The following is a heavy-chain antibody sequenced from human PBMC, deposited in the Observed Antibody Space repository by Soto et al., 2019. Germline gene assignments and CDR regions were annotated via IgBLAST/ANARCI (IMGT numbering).Heavy chain of an antibody. Sequence: GGSLRLSCAASGFTFSSYSMNWVRQAPGKGLEWVSYISSSSSTIYHADSVKGRFTISRDNAKNSLYLQMNSLRDEDTAVYYCARVPGYCSSTSCHYYYYGMDVWGQGTTVTVSS. J-gene: IGHJ6*02. CDR1: GFTFSSYS. D-gene: IGHD2-2*01. CDR3: ARVPGYCSSTSCHYYYYGMDV. V-gene: IGHV3-48*02. CDR2: ISSSSSTI.